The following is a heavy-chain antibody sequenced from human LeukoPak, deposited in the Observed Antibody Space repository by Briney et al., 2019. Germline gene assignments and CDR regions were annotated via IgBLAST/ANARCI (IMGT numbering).Heavy chain of an antibody. CDR3: ARETARYSYGYVVGLDY. V-gene: IGHV3-30-3*01. Sequence: GRSLRLSCAASGFTFSSYAMHWVRQAPGKGLEWVAVISYDGSNKYYADSVKGRFTISRDNSKNTLYLQMNSLRAEDTAVYYCARETARYSYGYVVGLDYWGRGTLVSVSS. CDR1: GFTFSSYA. D-gene: IGHD5-18*01. J-gene: IGHJ4*02. CDR2: ISYDGSNK.